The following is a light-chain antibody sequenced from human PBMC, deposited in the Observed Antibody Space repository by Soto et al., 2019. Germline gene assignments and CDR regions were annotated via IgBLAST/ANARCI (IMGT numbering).Light chain of an antibody. CDR1: QSVSSTY. V-gene: IGKV3-20*01. J-gene: IGKJ2*01. CDR2: GAS. Sequence: EIGLTQSPGTLFLSSGERANLSCRASQSVSSTYLAWYRHKPGQAPRLLIYGASSRAAGIPDRFSGSGSGTDFTLTISRLEPEDFAVYYCHHFGSSRHTCGQGTKGDIK. CDR3: HHFGSSRHT.